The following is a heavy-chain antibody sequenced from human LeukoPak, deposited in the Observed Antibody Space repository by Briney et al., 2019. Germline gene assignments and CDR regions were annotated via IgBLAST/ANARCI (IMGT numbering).Heavy chain of an antibody. V-gene: IGHV1-18*01. J-gene: IGHJ4*02. CDR1: GYTFSSYG. D-gene: IGHD5-18*01. CDR2: INTYNVNT. Sequence: GASVKVSCKASGYTFSSYGVSWVRQAPGQGLEWMGWINTYNVNTNYAQKFQGRVTLTTDASTSTAYMELRSLRSDDTAVYYCARDSRRGYSYGYDYWGQGTLVTVFS. CDR3: ARDSRRGYSYGYDY.